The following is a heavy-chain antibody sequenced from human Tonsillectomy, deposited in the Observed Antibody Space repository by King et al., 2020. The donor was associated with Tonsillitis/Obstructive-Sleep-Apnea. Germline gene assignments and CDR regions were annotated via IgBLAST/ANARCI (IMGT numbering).Heavy chain of an antibody. V-gene: IGHV1-18*01. CDR1: GYTFTNFG. J-gene: IGHJ4*02. Sequence: VQLVQSGAEVKKPGASVKGSCKASGYTFTNFGISLVRQAPGQGLEWMGRITAYNGDANCAQKRQGRLTMTTDTSTGTAYMELRSLTSDDTAVYYCARRDPVVAALHDYWGQGTLVTVSS. D-gene: IGHD2-15*01. CDR3: ARRDPVVAALHDY. CDR2: ITAYNGDA.